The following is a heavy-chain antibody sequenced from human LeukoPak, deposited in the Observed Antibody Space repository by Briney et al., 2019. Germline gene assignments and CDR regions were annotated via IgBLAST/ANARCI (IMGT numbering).Heavy chain of an antibody. J-gene: IGHJ4*02. CDR2: ISSSGSTI. CDR3: ARLVGNSPSFDY. V-gene: IGHV3-48*03. D-gene: IGHD4-23*01. Sequence: GGSLRLSCAASGFAFSSYEMNWVRQAPGKGLEWVSYISSSGSTIYYADSLKGRFTISRDNAKNSLYLQMNSLRAEDTAVYYCARLVGNSPSFDYWGQGTLVTVSS. CDR1: GFAFSSYE.